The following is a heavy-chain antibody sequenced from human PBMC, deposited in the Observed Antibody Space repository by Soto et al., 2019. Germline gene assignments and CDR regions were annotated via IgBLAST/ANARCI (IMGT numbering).Heavy chain of an antibody. CDR2: ISGSGGST. D-gene: IGHD2-2*01. J-gene: IGHJ4*02. CDR1: GFTFSSYA. V-gene: IGHV3-23*01. Sequence: EVQLLESGGGLVQPGGSLRLSCAASGFTFSSYAMRWVRQAPGKGLEWVSAISGSGGSTYYADSVKGRFTISRDNSKNTRYLQMTSLRAEDRAVYYCARRGSRSYYDYWGQGTLVTVSS. CDR3: ARRGSRSYYDY.